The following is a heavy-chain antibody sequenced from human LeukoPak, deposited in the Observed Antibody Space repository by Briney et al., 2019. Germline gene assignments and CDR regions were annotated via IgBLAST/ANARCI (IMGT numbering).Heavy chain of an antibody. Sequence: ASVRVSCKASGYTFTAYYIQWVRQAPGQGLEWMGRINPNSGVTNYAPKFQGRVTMTRDMSISTAFLELSGLRSDDTAIYYCARTEANDRADGNFDLWGRGTVVVVSS. CDR3: ARTEANDRADGNFDL. CDR1: GYTFTAYY. D-gene: IGHD1-1*01. V-gene: IGHV1-2*06. CDR2: INPNSGVT. J-gene: IGHJ2*01.